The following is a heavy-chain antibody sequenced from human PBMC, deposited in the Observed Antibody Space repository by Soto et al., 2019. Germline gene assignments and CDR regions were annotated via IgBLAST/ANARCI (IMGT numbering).Heavy chain of an antibody. CDR2: ISYDGSNK. CDR1: GFTFSSYG. J-gene: IGHJ5*02. CDR3: EKDRWGTVTTFSWFDP. D-gene: IGHD4-17*01. V-gene: IGHV3-30*18. Sequence: QVQLVESGGGVVQPGRSLRLSCAASGFTFSSYGMHWVRQAPGKGLEWVAVISYDGSNKYYADSVKGRFTISRDNSKNTLYLQMNSLRAEDTAVYYCEKDRWGTVTTFSWFDPWGQGTLVTVSS.